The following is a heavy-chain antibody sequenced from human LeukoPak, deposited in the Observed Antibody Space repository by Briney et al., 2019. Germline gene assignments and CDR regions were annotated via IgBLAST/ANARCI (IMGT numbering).Heavy chain of an antibody. Sequence: GGSLRLSCAASGFTFSSYAMSWVRQAPGKGLEWVSAISGSGGSTYYADSVKGRFTISRDNSKNTLYLKMNSLRAGDTAVYYWANFRDHLQEVYYYSGRDAGGQGTPVTVSS. D-gene: IGHD1-14*01. CDR2: ISGSGGST. V-gene: IGHV3-23*01. CDR1: GFTFSSYA. J-gene: IGHJ6*02. CDR3: ANFRDHLQEVYYYSGRDA.